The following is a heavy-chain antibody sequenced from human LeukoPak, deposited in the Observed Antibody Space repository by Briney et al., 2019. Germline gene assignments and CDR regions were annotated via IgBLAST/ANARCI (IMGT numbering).Heavy chain of an antibody. CDR2: IKEDGNRI. V-gene: IGHV3-7*01. CDR3: ARGGWYYFEY. Sequence: PGGSLRLSRAASGFTFSTYWMSWVRQAPGKGLEWVANIKEDGNRIYYVDSVKGRFTISRENAKNSLYLQMSSLRAEDTAVYYCARGGWYYFEYWGQGVLVTVSS. J-gene: IGHJ4*02. CDR1: GFTFSTYW.